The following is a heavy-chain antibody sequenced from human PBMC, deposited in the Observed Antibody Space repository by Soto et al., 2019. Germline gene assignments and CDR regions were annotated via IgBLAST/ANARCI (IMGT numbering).Heavy chain of an antibody. V-gene: IGHV1-18*01. CDR3: ARGTYYSDNTGYLFDF. Sequence: QVQLVQSGAEVKKPGASVRVSCKASDYTFTTYGISWVRQAPGQGLEWMGWINTKNGNTNYAQKFQGRITLTTDTSTSTAYMDLRSLRSDDTAVYYCARGTYYSDNTGYLFDFWGQGTLVTVSS. D-gene: IGHD3-22*01. J-gene: IGHJ4*02. CDR1: DYTFTTYG. CDR2: INTKNGNT.